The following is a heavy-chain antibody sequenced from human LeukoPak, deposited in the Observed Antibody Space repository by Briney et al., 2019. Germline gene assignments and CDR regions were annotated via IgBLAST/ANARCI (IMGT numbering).Heavy chain of an antibody. Sequence: GGSLRLSCAASGFTFRSFWMNWVRQAPGKGLEWVASIKQDGSEKYYVDSVKGRFTISRDNAINSLYLQMNSLRVEDTAVYYCASSRYIQIWFGGAFDIWGQGTMVTVSS. V-gene: IGHV3-7*01. CDR2: IKQDGSEK. CDR1: GFTFRSFW. D-gene: IGHD3-10*01. J-gene: IGHJ3*02. CDR3: ASSRYIQIWFGGAFDI.